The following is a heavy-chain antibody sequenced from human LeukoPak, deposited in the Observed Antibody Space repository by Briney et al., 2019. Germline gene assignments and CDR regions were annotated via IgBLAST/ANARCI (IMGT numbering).Heavy chain of an antibody. J-gene: IGHJ3*02. CDR2: IGGSRGTT. D-gene: IGHD3-10*01. V-gene: IGHV3-23*01. CDR1: GFTFSSSV. Sequence: GGSLRLSCAASGFTFSSSVMSWVRQAPGKGLEWVSDIGGSRGTTIYADSVKGRFTISRDNSKNTLYLQMNSLRAEDTAVYYCAKGPYGPGAFDIWGQGTMVTVSS. CDR3: AKGPYGPGAFDI.